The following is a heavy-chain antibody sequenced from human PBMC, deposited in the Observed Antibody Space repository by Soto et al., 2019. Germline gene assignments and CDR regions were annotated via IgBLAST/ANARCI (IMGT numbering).Heavy chain of an antibody. J-gene: IGHJ4*02. CDR2: INGDGSST. Sequence: PGGSLRLSCAASGFTFSSYWMHWVRQAPGKGLVWVSRINGDGSSTNYADSVKGRFTISRDNAKNTLYLQMNSLRAEDTAVYYCGRGSTVVPGNAFYWGLGTLVTVSS. V-gene: IGHV3-74*01. CDR1: GFTFSSYW. D-gene: IGHD2-2*01. CDR3: GRGSTVVPGNAFY.